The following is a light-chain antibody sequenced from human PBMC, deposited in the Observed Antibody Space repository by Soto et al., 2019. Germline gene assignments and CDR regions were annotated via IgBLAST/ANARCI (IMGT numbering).Light chain of an antibody. V-gene: IGKV3-11*01. CDR2: DAS. J-gene: IGKJ3*01. CDR1: QSVSSY. Sequence: EIVLTQSPATLSLSPGERATLSCRASQSVSSYLAWYQQKPGQAPSLLIYDASSRTTSIPARFSSSWAGTYFTLTSSILEPEDVAVYYWQQRSNSFTFGPGTKVDIK. CDR3: QQRSNSFT.